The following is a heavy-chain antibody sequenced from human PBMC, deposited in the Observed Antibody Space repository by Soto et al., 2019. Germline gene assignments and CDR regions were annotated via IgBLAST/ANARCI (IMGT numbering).Heavy chain of an antibody. CDR2: SNAGNGNT. D-gene: IGHD1-26*01. V-gene: IGHV1-3*02. CDR1: GNTLPSYA. CDR3: ARGRGSYFDY. Sequence: ASVKVSGKASGNTLPSYAMHWVRQAPGQRLEWMGWSNAGNGNTKYSQEFQGRVTITRDTSASTAYMELSSLRSEDMAVYYCARGRGSYFDYWGQGTLVTVSS. J-gene: IGHJ4*02.